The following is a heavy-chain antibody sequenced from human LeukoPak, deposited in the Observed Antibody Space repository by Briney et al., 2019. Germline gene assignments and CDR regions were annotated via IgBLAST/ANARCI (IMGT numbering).Heavy chain of an antibody. D-gene: IGHD2-2*01. Sequence: PGGSLRLSCAASGFTFDDYGMSWVRQAPGKGLEWVSGINWNGGSTGYADSVKGRFTISRDNAKNSLYLQMNSLRAEDTALYYCARARGYCSSTSCSLFDYWGQGTLVTVFS. V-gene: IGHV3-20*04. CDR2: INWNGGST. CDR1: GFTFDDYG. J-gene: IGHJ4*02. CDR3: ARARGYCSSTSCSLFDY.